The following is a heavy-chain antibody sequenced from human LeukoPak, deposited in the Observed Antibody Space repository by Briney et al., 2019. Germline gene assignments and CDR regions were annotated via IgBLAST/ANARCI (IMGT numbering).Heavy chain of an antibody. D-gene: IGHD6-19*01. CDR3: ARDQFRWAGTGTFDY. V-gene: IGHV1-18*01. Sequence: GASVKVSCKASGYTFTSYGISWMRQAPGQGLEWMEWISAYNGNTNYAQKLQGRVTMTTDTSTSTAYMELRSLRSDDTAVYYCARDQFRWAGTGTFDYWGQGTLVTVSS. CDR1: GYTFTSYG. CDR2: ISAYNGNT. J-gene: IGHJ4*02.